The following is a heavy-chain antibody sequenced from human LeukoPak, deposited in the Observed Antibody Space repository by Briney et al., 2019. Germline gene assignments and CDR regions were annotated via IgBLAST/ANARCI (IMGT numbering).Heavy chain of an antibody. CDR3: AKELRGYSYGLRNNWFDP. V-gene: IGHV3-30*18. CDR2: ISYDGSNK. CDR1: GFTFSSYG. Sequence: HAGGSLRVSCAASGFTFSSYGMHWVRQAPGKGLEWVAVISYDGSNKYYADSVKGRFTISRDNSKNTLYLQMNSLRAEGTAVYYCAKELRGYSYGLRNNWFDPWGQGTLVTVSS. J-gene: IGHJ5*02. D-gene: IGHD5-18*01.